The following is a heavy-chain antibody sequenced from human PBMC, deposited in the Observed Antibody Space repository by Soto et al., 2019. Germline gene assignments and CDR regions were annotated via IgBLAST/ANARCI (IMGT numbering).Heavy chain of an antibody. V-gene: IGHV3-64*01. D-gene: IGHD2-21*02. CDR3: ARSGLPFDY. Sequence: EVPLVESGGGLVQPGGSLRLSCAASGFTFSSYAMHWVRQAPGKGLEYISGISRNGGSTYYANSVKGRFTIARDNSKSTLYLQVGSRRAEDMAVYYCARSGLPFDYWGQGTLVTVSS. CDR2: ISRNGGST. J-gene: IGHJ4*02. CDR1: GFTFSSYA.